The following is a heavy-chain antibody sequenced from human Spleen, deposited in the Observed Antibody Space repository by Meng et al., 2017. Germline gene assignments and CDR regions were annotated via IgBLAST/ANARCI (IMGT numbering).Heavy chain of an antibody. V-gene: IGHV4-61*01. CDR1: GGSVSSGSHY. CDR2: IYYSGST. D-gene: IGHD3-3*01. J-gene: IGHJ4*02. CDR3: ARNDFWSGYFDY. Sequence: QESGPGLVRPSETLSLTCTVSGGSVSSGSHYWSWIRQPPGKGLEWIGYIYYSGSTNYNPSLKSRVTISVDTSKNQFSLKLSSVTAADTAVYYCARNDFWSGYFDYWGQGTLVTVAS.